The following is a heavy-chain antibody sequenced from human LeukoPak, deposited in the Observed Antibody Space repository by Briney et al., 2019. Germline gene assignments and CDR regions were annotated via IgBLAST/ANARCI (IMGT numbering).Heavy chain of an antibody. D-gene: IGHD2-21*02. CDR3: ARGTVTASDY. J-gene: IGHJ4*02. CDR1: GFSVSNTY. V-gene: IGHV3-53*01. Sequence: GGSLRLSCAASGFSVSNTYMSWVRQAPGKGLEWVSIIYSGGNTYYADSVKGRFTISRDNSKNTLYLQMNRLRPEDTAVYYCARGTVTASDYWGQGTLVTVSS. CDR2: IYSGGNT.